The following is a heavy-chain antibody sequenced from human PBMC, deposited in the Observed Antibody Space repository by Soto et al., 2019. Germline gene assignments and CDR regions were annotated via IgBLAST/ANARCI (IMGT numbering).Heavy chain of an antibody. CDR2: IYSSGTT. CDR1: GISIDNYY. V-gene: IGHV4-4*07. J-gene: IGHJ5*02. CDR3: VRDVGGSGWFAP. Sequence: SDTLSLTCTVSGISIDNYYCSWIRQSAGKGLEWIGRIYSSGTTNYNPSLKSRVTMSVDMSKSQFSLNVRSVTAADTAVYYCVRDVGGSGWFAPWGQGTMVTLST.